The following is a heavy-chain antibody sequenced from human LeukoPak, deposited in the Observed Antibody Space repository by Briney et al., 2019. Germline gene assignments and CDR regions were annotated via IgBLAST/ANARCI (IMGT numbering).Heavy chain of an antibody. CDR3: ARNSPRAYDSSGYYPPYFDY. D-gene: IGHD3-22*01. CDR1: GGSISSHY. Sequence: SETLSLTCTVSGGSISSHYWSWIRQPAGKGLEWIGCIYTSGSTNYNPSLKSRVTMSVDTSKSQFSLNLSSVTAAHTAMYYCARNSPRAYDSSGYYPPYFDYWGQGTLVTVSS. J-gene: IGHJ4*02. CDR2: IYTSGST. V-gene: IGHV4-4*07.